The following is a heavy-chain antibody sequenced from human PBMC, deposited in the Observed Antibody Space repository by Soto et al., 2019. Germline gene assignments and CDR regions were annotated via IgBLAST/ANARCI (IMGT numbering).Heavy chain of an antibody. Sequence: GASVKVSCKASGGTFSSYTISWVRQAPGQGLEWMGRIIPILGIANYAQKFQGRVTITADKSTSTAYMELSSLRSEDTAVYYCARYLIVVVVAATDYYYGMDVWGQGTTVTVSS. D-gene: IGHD2-15*01. CDR3: ARYLIVVVVAATDYYYGMDV. J-gene: IGHJ6*02. CDR2: IIPILGIA. CDR1: GGTFSSYT. V-gene: IGHV1-69*02.